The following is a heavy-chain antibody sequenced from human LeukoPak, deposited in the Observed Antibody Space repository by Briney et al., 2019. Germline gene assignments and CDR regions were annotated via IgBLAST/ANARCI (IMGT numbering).Heavy chain of an antibody. D-gene: IGHD3-3*01. J-gene: IGHJ4*02. V-gene: IGHV3-66*02. CDR3: ARVTYDFWSGYYRYFDY. CDR2: IYSGGST. CDR1: GFTVSSNY. Sequence: GGSLRLSCAASGFTVSSNYMGWVRQAPGKGLEWVSVIYSGGSTYYANSVKGRFTIPRDNSKNTLYLQMNSLRAEDTAVYYCARVTYDFWSGYYRYFDYWGQGTLVTVSS.